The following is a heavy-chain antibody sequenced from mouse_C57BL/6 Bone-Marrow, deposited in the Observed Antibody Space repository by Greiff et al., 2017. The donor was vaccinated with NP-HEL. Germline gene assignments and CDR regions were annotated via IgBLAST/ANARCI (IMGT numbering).Heavy chain of an antibody. J-gene: IGHJ2*01. CDR3: ARSGYDYDVGFDY. V-gene: IGHV1-69*01. CDR2: IDPSDSYT. Sequence: VQLQQPGAELVMPGASVKLSCKASGYTFTSYWMHWVKQRPGQGLEWIGVIDPSDSYTNYNQKFKGKSTLTVDKSSSTAYMQLSSLTSEDSAVYYCARSGYDYDVGFDYWDQGTTLTVSS. CDR1: GYTFTSYW. D-gene: IGHD2-4*01.